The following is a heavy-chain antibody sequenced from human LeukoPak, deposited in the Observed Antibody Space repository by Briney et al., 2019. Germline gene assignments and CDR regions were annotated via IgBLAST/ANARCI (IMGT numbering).Heavy chain of an antibody. CDR1: GGALSTGSYN. V-gene: IGHV4-39*07. CDR2: LFYTGNM. Sequence: PSETLSLTCTVSGGALSTGSYNWAWIPQPPGKRLEGIGSLFYTGNMYYNTSPKGRVTTSVDTSKNQFSLKLSSVTGAVTAFYYCARENIVATRDFDYWGEGALVTVSS. CDR3: ARENIVATRDFDY. D-gene: IGHD5-12*01. J-gene: IGHJ4*02.